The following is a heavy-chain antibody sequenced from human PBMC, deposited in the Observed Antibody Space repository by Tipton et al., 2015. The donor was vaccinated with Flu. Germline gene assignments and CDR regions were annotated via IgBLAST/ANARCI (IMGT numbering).Heavy chain of an antibody. CDR1: SGSIRSTNYF. CDR3: ARGLGSFDFWSGSDY. Sequence: GLVKPSETLSLTCTVSSGSIRSTNYFCAWIRQPPGKRLELIGSIYPSGTPYYNPSLKSRVTISVDTSKSQFSLKLRSVTAADTAVYYCARGLGSFDFWSGSDYWGQGTLVTVSS. D-gene: IGHD3-3*01. V-gene: IGHV4-39*07. J-gene: IGHJ4*02. CDR2: IYPSGTP.